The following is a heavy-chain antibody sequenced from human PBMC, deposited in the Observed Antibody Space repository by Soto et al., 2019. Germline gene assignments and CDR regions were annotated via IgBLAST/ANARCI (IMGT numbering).Heavy chain of an antibody. CDR3: ARRRGDYYDSSGYYFDY. Sequence: RASVKVSCKASGGTFSSYAISWVRQAPGQGLEWMGGIIPIFGTANYAQKFQGRVTITADKSTSTAYMELSSLRSEDTAVYYCARRRGDYYDSSGYYFDYWGQGTLVTVSS. J-gene: IGHJ4*02. D-gene: IGHD3-22*01. CDR1: GGTFSSYA. CDR2: IIPIFGTA. V-gene: IGHV1-69*06.